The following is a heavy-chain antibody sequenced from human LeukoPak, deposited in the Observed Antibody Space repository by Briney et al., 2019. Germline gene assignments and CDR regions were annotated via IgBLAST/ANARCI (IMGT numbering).Heavy chain of an antibody. CDR2: LYSGGAT. V-gene: IGHV3-53*05. J-gene: IGHJ4*02. CDR3: ARSRGYCGGEAQCDFTY. CDR1: GFTFSRYW. D-gene: IGHD2-21*01. Sequence: GGSLRLSCAASGFTFSRYWMSWVRQAPGKGLEWVSVLYSGGATYYADSVKGRFTISRDNSRKTLSLQMNTLRIEDTAVYYCARSRGYCGGEAQCDFTYWGQGTLVTVSS.